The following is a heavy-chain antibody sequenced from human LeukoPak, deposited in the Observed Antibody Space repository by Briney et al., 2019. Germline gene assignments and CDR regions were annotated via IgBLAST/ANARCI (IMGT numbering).Heavy chain of an antibody. CDR3: ASPKGGSRSWYDY. CDR1: GGTFSSYA. J-gene: IGHJ4*02. V-gene: IGHV1-69*13. Sequence: ASVKVSCKASGGTFSSYAISWVRPAPGQGLAWMGGMIPIFGTANSAQKSQDRVTITAEGSTRTAYMELRSLRSEDTAVYYCASPKGGSRSWYDYWGQGTLVTVSS. CDR2: MIPIFGTA. D-gene: IGHD6-13*01.